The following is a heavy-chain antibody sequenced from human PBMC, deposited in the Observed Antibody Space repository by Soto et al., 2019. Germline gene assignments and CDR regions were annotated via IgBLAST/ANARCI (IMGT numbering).Heavy chain of an antibody. CDR3: AKDSSPMGHYGDYVHYYYGMDV. J-gene: IGHJ6*02. V-gene: IGHV3-23*01. Sequence: GGSLRLSCAASGFTFSSYAMSWVRQAPGKGLEWVSAISGSGGSTYYADSVKGRFTISRDNSKNTLYLQMNSLRAEDTAVYYCAKDSSPMGHYGDYVHYYYGMDVWGQGTTVTVSS. CDR1: GFTFSSYA. CDR2: ISGSGGST. D-gene: IGHD4-17*01.